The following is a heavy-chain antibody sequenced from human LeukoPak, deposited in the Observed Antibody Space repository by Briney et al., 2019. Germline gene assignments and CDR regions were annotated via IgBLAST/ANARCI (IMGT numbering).Heavy chain of an antibody. CDR1: GYTFTSYY. Sequence: ASVTVSCKASGYTFTSYYMHWVRQAPGQGLEWMGIINPSGGSTSYAQKFQGRVTMTRDTSTSTVYVELSSLRSEDTAVYYCARDRGGIYYDSSGYDTWGQGTLVTVSS. J-gene: IGHJ4*02. D-gene: IGHD3-22*01. CDR3: ARDRGGIYYDSSGYDT. CDR2: INPSGGST. V-gene: IGHV1-46*01.